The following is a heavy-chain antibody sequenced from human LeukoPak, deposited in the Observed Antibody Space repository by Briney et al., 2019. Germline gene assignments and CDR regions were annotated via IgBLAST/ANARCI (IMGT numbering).Heavy chain of an antibody. CDR1: GGSLSGYY. V-gene: IGHV4-59*01. J-gene: IGHJ3*02. Sequence: PSETLSLTCSVSGGSLSGYYWNWMRQPPGKGLEWIGYVYYSGGTNYNPSLRSRVTISVDSSKSQFSLKLTSVTAADTAIYYCARQMTTLPTGRTFDTWGQGTMVTVSS. CDR3: ARQMTTLPTGRTFDT. CDR2: VYYSGGT. D-gene: IGHD4-17*01.